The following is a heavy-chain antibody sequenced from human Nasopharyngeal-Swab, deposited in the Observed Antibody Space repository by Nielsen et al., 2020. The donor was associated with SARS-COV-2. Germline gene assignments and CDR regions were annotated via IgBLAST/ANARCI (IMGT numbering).Heavy chain of an antibody. CDR3: AREAVVVVGYWFDP. CDR1: GYTFTSYA. J-gene: IGHJ5*02. D-gene: IGHD2-15*01. Sequence: ASVKVSWKASGYTFTSYAMHWARQAPGQRLEWMGWINAGNGNTKYSQKFQGRVTITRDTSASTAYMELSSLRSEDTAVYYCAREAVVVVGYWFDPWGQGTLVTVSS. V-gene: IGHV1-3*01. CDR2: INAGNGNT.